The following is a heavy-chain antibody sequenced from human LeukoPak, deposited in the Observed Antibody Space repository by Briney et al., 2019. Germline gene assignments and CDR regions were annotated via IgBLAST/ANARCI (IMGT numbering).Heavy chain of an antibody. J-gene: IGHJ4*02. CDR1: GFTFSSYA. CDR2: ISGSGGST. D-gene: IGHD6-19*01. CDR3: AKDRHSSGWYGSGGY. Sequence: QAGGSLRLSCAASGFTFSSYAMSWVRQAPGKGLEWVSAISGSGGSTYYADSVKGRFTISRDNSKNTLYPQMNSLRAEDTAVYYCAKDRHSSGWYGSGGYWGQGTLVTVSS. V-gene: IGHV3-23*01.